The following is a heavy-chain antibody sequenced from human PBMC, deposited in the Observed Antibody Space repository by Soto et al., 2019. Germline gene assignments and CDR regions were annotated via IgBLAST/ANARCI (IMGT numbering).Heavy chain of an antibody. J-gene: IGHJ6*03. CDR3: AKDKGIGGDLSHYYYMDV. V-gene: IGHV3-30*18. CDR1: GFTFSSYG. D-gene: IGHD3-3*02. Sequence: PGGSLRLSCAASGFTFSSYGMHWVRQAPGKGLEWVAVISYDGSNKYYADSVKGRFTISRDNSKNTLYLQMNSLRAEDTAVYYCAKDKGIGGDLSHYYYMDVWGKGTTVTVSS. CDR2: ISYDGSNK.